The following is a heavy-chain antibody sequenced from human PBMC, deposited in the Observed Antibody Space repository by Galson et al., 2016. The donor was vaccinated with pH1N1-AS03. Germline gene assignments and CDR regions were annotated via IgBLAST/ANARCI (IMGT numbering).Heavy chain of an antibody. D-gene: IGHD3-16*01. J-gene: IGHJ6*02. CDR3: ARLLGKAFPRLGRNFGMDV. CDR1: GGTFSGFF. Sequence: SETLSLTCDVLGGTFSGFFWNWVRQSSGKGLEWIGEVDHSGIITYNPPLRSRLNISLDTSSRQFSLKLTSVTAADTAVYFCARLLGKAFPRLGRNFGMDVWGQGTTVTVSS. V-gene: IGHV4-34*01. CDR2: VDHSGII.